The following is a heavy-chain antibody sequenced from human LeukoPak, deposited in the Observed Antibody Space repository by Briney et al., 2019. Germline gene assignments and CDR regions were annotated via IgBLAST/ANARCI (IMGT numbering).Heavy chain of an antibody. J-gene: IGHJ4*02. Sequence: PGGSLRLSCAASGFNFRDYHMSWIRQAPGKGLEWVAYIVGSSSYTNYADSVKGRFTISRDNGENSLYLQMNSLRAEDTAVYYCARDLGEYGGYDFDYWGQGTLVTVSS. V-gene: IGHV3-11*06. CDR1: GFNFRDYH. D-gene: IGHD5-12*01. CDR2: IVGSSSYT. CDR3: ARDLGEYGGYDFDY.